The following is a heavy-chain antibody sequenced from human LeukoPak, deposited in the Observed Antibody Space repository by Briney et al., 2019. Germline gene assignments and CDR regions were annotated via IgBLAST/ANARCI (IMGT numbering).Heavy chain of an antibody. CDR1: GFTVSNNY. D-gene: IGHD6-19*01. V-gene: IGHV3-53*01. CDR2: FYGGGNT. Sequence: SGGSLRLSCVVSGFTVSNNYMSWVRQAPGKGLEWVSAFYGGGNTYYTGSVKGRFIISRDSSKNTLYLQMNNLRPEDMAMYYCAKLPSSGWLDYWGQGTLVTVSS. J-gene: IGHJ4*02. CDR3: AKLPSSGWLDY.